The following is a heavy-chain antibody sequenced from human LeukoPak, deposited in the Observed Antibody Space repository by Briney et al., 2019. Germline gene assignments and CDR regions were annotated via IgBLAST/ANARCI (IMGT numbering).Heavy chain of an antibody. J-gene: IGHJ3*02. CDR2: IYYSGST. V-gene: IGHV4-39*07. CDR1: GGSISSTDGY. D-gene: IGHD2-15*01. Sequence: SETLSLTCTVSGGSISSTDGYWGWIRQPPGKGPEWIGSIYYSGSTYYNPSLKSRVTISEDPSKNQFSLKLSSVTAADTAVYYCARGAVVAADAFDIWGQGTMVTVSS. CDR3: ARGAVVAADAFDI.